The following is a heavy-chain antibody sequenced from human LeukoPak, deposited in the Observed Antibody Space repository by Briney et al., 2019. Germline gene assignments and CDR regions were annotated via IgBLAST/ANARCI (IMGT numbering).Heavy chain of an antibody. D-gene: IGHD3-16*01. V-gene: IGHV3-23*01. CDR3: AKDVAFGGAYYYYGMDV. CDR2: ISGSGGST. CDR1: GFTFSSYA. Sequence: GGSLRLSCAASGFTFSSYAMSWVRQAPGKGLEWVSAISGSGGSTYYADSVKGRFTISRDNSKNTLYLLMNSLRAEDTAVYYCAKDVAFGGAYYYYGMDVWGQGTTVTVSS. J-gene: IGHJ6*02.